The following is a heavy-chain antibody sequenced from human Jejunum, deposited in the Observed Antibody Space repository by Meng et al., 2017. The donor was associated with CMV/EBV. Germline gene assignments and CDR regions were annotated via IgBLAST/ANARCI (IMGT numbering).Heavy chain of an antibody. CDR1: GGSLTSSNYD. D-gene: IGHD5-18*01. J-gene: IGHJ4*02. CDR2: IYYSGTT. Sequence: GGSLTSSNYDWGWIRQPPGKGLEWIGNIYYSGTTYYNPSLKSRGTISVDTSKNQFSLKLSSVTAADTAVYYCTRGLGSYGSRIDYWGQGTLVTVS. CDR3: TRGLGSYGSRIDY. V-gene: IGHV4-39*07.